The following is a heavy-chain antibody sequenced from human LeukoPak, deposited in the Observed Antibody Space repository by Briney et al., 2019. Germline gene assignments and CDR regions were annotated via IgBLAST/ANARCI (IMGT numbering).Heavy chain of an antibody. V-gene: IGHV3-23*01. Sequence: GGSLRLSCAASGFTFSSYAMSWVRQAPGKGLEWVSAISGSGGSTYYADSVKGRFTISSDNSKNTLYLQMNSLRAEDTAVYYCAKAGDYVWGSYRYCDYWGQGTLVTVSS. CDR2: ISGSGGST. CDR1: GFTFSSYA. J-gene: IGHJ4*02. CDR3: AKAGDYVWGSYRYCDY. D-gene: IGHD3-16*02.